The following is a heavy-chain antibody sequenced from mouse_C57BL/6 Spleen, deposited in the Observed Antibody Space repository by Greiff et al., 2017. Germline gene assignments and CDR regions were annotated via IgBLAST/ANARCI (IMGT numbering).Heavy chain of an antibody. CDR1: GYAFSSSW. CDR2: IYPGDGDT. J-gene: IGHJ2*01. Sequence: QVQLQHSGPALVKPGASVKISCKASGYAFSSSWMNWVKQRPGKGLEWIGRIYPGDGDTNYNGKFKGKATLTADKSSSTAYMQLSSLTSEDSAVYCCAREKLDYWRQGTTLTVSS. V-gene: IGHV1-82*01. CDR3: AREKLDY.